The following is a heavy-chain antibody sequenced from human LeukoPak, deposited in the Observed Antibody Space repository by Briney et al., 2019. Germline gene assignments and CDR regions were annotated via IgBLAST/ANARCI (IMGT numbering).Heavy chain of an antibody. CDR3: AKDQGTAIFGMIIPDWYFDL. CDR1: GFTFSNYW. D-gene: IGHD3-3*01. CDR2: ISGGSNNI. V-gene: IGHV3-23*01. Sequence: GGSLRLSCAASGFTFSNYWMHWVRQAPGKGLEWVSSISGGSNNINYAGSVKGRFTTSRDNSQNTLYLQMNSLRADDTAVYYCAKDQGTAIFGMIIPDWYFDLWGRGTLVTVSS. J-gene: IGHJ2*01.